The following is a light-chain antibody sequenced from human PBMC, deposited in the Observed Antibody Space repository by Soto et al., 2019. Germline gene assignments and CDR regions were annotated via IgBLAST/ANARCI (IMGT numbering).Light chain of an antibody. CDR3: CSYAGSYTYV. V-gene: IGLV2-11*01. Sequence: SVLNQPPSASVTPGQRVTIFCSRGNSNIGANTVNLYQQHPGKAAKLMIYDVSKRPSGVPDRFSGSKSGNTASLTISGLQAEDEADYYCCSYAGSYTYVFGTGSKVTVL. CDR1: NSNIGANT. CDR2: DVS. J-gene: IGLJ1*01.